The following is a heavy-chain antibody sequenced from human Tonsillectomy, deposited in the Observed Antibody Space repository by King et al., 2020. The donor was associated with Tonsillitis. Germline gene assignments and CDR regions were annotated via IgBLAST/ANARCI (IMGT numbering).Heavy chain of an antibody. CDR2: IRSSSICC. D-gene: IGHD3-22*01. Sequence: VQLVESGGGLVKPGGSLILSCAASGFTFSYYGMNLVRQAPGKGLEWLSSIRSSSICCLYAGSMKGRFTISRDNAKNSLYLQINSLRAEDTSVYYCARGDYYDTSGFADYWGQGTLVTVSS. V-gene: IGHV3-21*01. J-gene: IGHJ4*02. CDR1: GFTFSYYG. CDR3: ARGDYYDTSGFADY.